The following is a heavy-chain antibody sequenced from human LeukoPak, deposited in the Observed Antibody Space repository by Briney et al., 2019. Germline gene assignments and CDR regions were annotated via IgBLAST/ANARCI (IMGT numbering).Heavy chain of an antibody. CDR3: ARDEGDCSGYYPFFDY. CDR2: ISSSSSTI. V-gene: IGHV3-48*01. D-gene: IGHD3-22*01. J-gene: IGHJ4*02. CDR1: GFTFSSYS. Sequence: GGSLRLSCAASGFTFSSYSMNWVCQAPGKGLEWVSYISSSSSTIYYADSVKGRFTISRDNAKNSLYLQMNSLRAEDTAVYYCARDEGDCSGYYPFFDYWGQGTLVTVSS.